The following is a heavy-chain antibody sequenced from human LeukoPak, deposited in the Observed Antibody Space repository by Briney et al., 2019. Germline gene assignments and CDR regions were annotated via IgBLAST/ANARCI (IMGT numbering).Heavy chain of an antibody. CDR3: ARGGTHYGDFDP. J-gene: IGHJ5*02. V-gene: IGHV3-74*01. CDR2: IYTDVSTT. CDR1: GFTFSSHW. D-gene: IGHD4-17*01. Sequence: GGPLRLSCEASGFTFSSHWMHWIRQAPGKGLVWVTRIYTDVSTTNYADSVKGRFTISRDNAKNTLYLQMNSLRVEDTAVYYCARGGTHYGDFDPWGQGTLVTVSS.